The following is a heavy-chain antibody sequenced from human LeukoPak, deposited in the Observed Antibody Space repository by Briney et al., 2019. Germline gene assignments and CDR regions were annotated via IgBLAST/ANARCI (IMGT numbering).Heavy chain of an antibody. CDR2: ISSSGTTI. CDR1: GGSISGYY. CDR3: ARTGLEQWLSMGNWFDP. D-gene: IGHD6-19*01. J-gene: IGHJ5*02. Sequence: LSLTCTVSGGSISGYYWSWIRRPPGKGLEWVSYISSSGTTIYYADSVKGRFTISRDNAKNSLYLQMNSLRVEDTAVYYCARTGLEQWLSMGNWFDPWGQGTLVTVSS. V-gene: IGHV3-11*04.